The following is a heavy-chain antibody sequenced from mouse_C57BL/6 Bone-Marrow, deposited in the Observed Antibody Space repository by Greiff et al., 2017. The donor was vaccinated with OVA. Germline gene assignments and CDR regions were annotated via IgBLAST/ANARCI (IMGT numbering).Heavy chain of an antibody. V-gene: IGHV1-69*01. D-gene: IGHD1-1*01. J-gene: IGHJ4*01. CDR3: AILDYGSSYSYYAMDY. CDR1: GYTFTSYW. CDR2: IDPSDSYT. Sequence: QVQLQQPGAELVMPGASVKLSCKASGYTFTSYWMHWVKQRPGQGLEWIGEIDPSDSYTNYNQKFKGKSTLTVDKSSSTAYMQLSSLTSEDSAVYYCAILDYGSSYSYYAMDYWGQGTSVTVSS.